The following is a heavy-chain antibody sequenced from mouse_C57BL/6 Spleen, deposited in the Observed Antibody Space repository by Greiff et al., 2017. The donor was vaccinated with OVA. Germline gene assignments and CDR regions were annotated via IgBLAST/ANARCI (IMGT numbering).Heavy chain of an antibody. D-gene: IGHD1-1*01. V-gene: IGHV1-42*01. Sequence: EVKLQQSGPELVKPGASVKISCKASGYSFTGYYMNWVKQSPEKSLEWIGEINPSTGGTTYNQKFKAKATLTVDKSSSTAYMQLKSLTSEDSAVYYCANYYDGSSYGFAYWGQGTLVTVSA. J-gene: IGHJ3*01. CDR1: GYSFTGYY. CDR3: ANYYDGSSYGFAY. CDR2: INPSTGGT.